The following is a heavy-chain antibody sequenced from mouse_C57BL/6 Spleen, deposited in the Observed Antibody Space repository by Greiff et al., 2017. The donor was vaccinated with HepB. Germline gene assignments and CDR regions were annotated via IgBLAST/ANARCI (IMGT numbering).Heavy chain of an antibody. CDR2: ILPGSGST. CDR1: GYTFTGYW. V-gene: IGHV1-9*01. CDR3: ARGGDYGSSYETWFAY. D-gene: IGHD1-1*01. Sequence: QVQLQQSGAELMKPGASVKLSCKATGYTFTGYWIEWVKQRPGHGLEWIGEILPGSGSTNYNEKFKGKATFTAATSSNTAYMQLSSLTTEDSAIYYCARGGDYGSSYETWFAYWGQGTLVTVSA. J-gene: IGHJ3*01.